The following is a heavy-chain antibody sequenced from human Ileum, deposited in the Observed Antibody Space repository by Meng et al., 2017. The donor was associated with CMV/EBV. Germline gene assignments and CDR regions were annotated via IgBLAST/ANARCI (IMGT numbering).Heavy chain of an antibody. Sequence: GESLKISCATSGFTFSNYAMSWVRQAPGEGLEWVAAIVGGGGSRTYYADSVKGRFTISRDTSQNTLYLQIHSPRVEDSAVYYCAKRAYCDGGECYTLNYYYYAVDVWGQGTTVTVSS. CDR3: AKRAYCDGGECYTLNYYYYAVDV. V-gene: IGHV3-23*01. J-gene: IGHJ6*02. CDR2: IVGGGGSRT. CDR1: GFTFSNYA. D-gene: IGHD2-8*02.